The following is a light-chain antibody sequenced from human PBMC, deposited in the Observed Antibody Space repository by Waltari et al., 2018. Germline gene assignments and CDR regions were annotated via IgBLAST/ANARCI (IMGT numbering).Light chain of an antibody. J-gene: IGKJ3*01. Sequence: EIVLTQSPGTLSLSPGESATLSCRASQSVTRNYLAWYQQKTGQAPRLPIYGTSSRATGIPDRFSGSGSGTDFVLTISRLEPEDFAVYYCQDYGRSPFTFGPGTKVDFK. V-gene: IGKV3-20*01. CDR3: QDYGRSPFT. CDR2: GTS. CDR1: QSVTRNY.